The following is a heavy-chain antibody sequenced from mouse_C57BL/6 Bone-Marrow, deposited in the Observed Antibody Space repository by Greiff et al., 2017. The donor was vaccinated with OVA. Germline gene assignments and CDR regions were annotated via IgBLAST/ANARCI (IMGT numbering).Heavy chain of an antibody. CDR1: GYTFTDYY. J-gene: IGHJ2*01. CDR2: INPNNGGT. D-gene: IGHD2-14*01. V-gene: IGHV1-26*01. CDR3: ARDSVRSLYYFDY. Sequence: EVQLQQSGPELVKPGASVKISCKASGYTFTDYYMNWVKQSHGKSLEWIGDINPNNGGTSYNQKFKGKATLTVDKSSSTAYMELRSLTSEDSAVYYCARDSVRSLYYFDYWGQGTTLTVSS.